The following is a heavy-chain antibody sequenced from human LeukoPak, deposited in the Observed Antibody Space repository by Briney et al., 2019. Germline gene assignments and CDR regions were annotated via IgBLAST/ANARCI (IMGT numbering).Heavy chain of an antibody. V-gene: IGHV1-2*02. CDR3: ARVSGSGSYLAPTDY. J-gene: IGHJ4*02. CDR1: GYTFTGYY. D-gene: IGHD3-10*01. CDR2: INPNSGGT. Sequence: ASVKVSCEASGYTFTGYYMHWVRQTPGQGLEWMGWINPNSGGTNYAQKFQGRVTMTRDTSISTAYMELSRLRSDDTAVYYCARVSGSGSYLAPTDYWGQGTLVTVSS.